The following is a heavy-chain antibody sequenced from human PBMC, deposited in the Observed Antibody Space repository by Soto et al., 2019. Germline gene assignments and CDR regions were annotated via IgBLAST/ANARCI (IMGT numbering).Heavy chain of an antibody. V-gene: IGHV3-48*03. CDR2: ISSSGSTI. CDR1: GFTFSSYE. D-gene: IGHD1-26*01. CDR3: ARAKGGSYDY. J-gene: IGHJ4*02. Sequence: EVQLVESGGGLVQPGGSLRLSCAASGFTFSSYEMNWVRQAPGQGLEWVSYISSSGSTIYYADSVKGRFTISGDNAKNSLYLQMNSLRAEDTAVYYCARAKGGSYDYWGQGTLVTVSS.